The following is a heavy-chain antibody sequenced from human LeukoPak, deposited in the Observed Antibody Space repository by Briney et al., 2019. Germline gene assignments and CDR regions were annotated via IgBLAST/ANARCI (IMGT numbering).Heavy chain of an antibody. D-gene: IGHD6-13*01. CDR1: GFTFCSYS. V-gene: IGHV3-21*01. CDR2: ISSSSRYI. CDR3: ASSLSRAAGFY. Sequence: GGSLRLSCAAAGFTFCSYSMNWVREAPGRGREGVSSISSSSRYIYYAASVKGRFTISRDTAKNSLYLQMSSLRAEDTAVYYCASSLSRAAGFYSGQGTLVTVSS. J-gene: IGHJ4*02.